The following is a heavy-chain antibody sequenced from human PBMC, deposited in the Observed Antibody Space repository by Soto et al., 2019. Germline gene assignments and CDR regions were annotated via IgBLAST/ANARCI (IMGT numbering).Heavy chain of an antibody. Sequence: QVQLVESGGRVVQPGRSLRLSCAASGFMFNRYAIHWVRQTPGKGLEWVAVISKDGSVQYYADPVRGRFIISRDKSKDTVYLEMNSLRAEDTAVFYCARSRSGAVPDSFGFWGQGTLVTVSS. CDR3: ARSRSGAVPDSFGF. CDR1: GFMFNRYA. V-gene: IGHV3-30-3*01. D-gene: IGHD3-3*01. J-gene: IGHJ1*01. CDR2: ISKDGSVQ.